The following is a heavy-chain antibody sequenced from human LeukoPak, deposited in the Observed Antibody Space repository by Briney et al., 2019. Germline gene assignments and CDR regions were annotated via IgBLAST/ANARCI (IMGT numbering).Heavy chain of an antibody. CDR2: INHSGST. V-gene: IGHV4-34*01. D-gene: IGHD3-16*01. CDR3: ARGVLGSLVDY. CDR1: GGSFSGYY. J-gene: IGHJ4*02. Sequence: SETLSLTCAVYGGSFSGYYWSWIRQPPGKGLEWIGGINHSGSTNYNPSLKSRVTISVDTSKNQFSLKLSSVTAADTAVYYCARGVLGSLVDYWGQGTLVTVSS.